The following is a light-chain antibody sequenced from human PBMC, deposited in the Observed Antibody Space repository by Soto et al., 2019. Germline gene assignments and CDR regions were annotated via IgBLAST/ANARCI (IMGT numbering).Light chain of an antibody. V-gene: IGLV2-14*03. CDR3: TSWTTSTTMI. Sequence: QSVLTQPASVSGSPGQSITISCTGTSSDIGAYNFVSWYQQHPGKAPKLMLYDVNIRPSGVSNRFSGSKSGNTASLTISGLRAEDEADYYCTSWTTSTTMIFGGGTKVT. CDR2: DVN. J-gene: IGLJ2*01. CDR1: SSDIGAYNF.